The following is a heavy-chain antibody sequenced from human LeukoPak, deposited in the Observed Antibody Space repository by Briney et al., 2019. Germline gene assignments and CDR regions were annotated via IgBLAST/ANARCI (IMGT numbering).Heavy chain of an antibody. CDR3: ARDKIESASDYDFWSGRYMDV. CDR2: IYYSGST. V-gene: IGHV4-59*01. D-gene: IGHD3-3*01. J-gene: IGHJ6*03. Sequence: SETLSLTCTVSGGSISSYYWSWIRQPPGKGLEWIGYIYYSGSTNYNPSLKSRVTISVDTSKNQFSLKLSSVTAADTAVYYCARDKIESASDYDFWSGRYMDVWGKGTTVTVSS. CDR1: GGSISSYY.